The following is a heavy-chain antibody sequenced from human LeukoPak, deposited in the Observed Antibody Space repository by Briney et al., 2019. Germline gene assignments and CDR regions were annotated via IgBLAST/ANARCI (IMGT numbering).Heavy chain of an antibody. CDR3: ARGYYGSGRMDYYGMDV. J-gene: IGHJ6*04. D-gene: IGHD3-10*01. V-gene: IGHV4-31*03. CDR1: GGSISSGGYY. CDR2: IYYGGST. Sequence: SQTLSLTCTVSGGSISSGGYYWSWIRQHPGKGLEWIGYIYYGGSTYYNPSLKSRVTISVDTSKNQFSLKLSSVTAADTAVYYCARGYYGSGRMDYYGMDVWGKGTTVTVSS.